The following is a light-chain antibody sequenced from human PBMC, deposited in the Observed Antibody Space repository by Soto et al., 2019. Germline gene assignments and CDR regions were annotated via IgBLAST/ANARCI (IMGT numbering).Light chain of an antibody. V-gene: IGKV3-15*01. CDR3: QHYNNWPLT. CDR1: QSVSSN. CDR2: GAS. J-gene: IGKJ4*01. Sequence: EIVMTQSPVTLSVSPGERATLSCRASQSVSSNLAWYQQKPGQAPRPLIYGASTRATGIPARFSGSGSGTEFTLTISSLQSKDFAVYYCQHYNNWPLTFGGGTKVEIK.